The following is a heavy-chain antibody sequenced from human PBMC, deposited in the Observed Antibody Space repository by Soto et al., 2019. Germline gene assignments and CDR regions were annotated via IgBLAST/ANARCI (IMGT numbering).Heavy chain of an antibody. CDR2: VGGGGDIT. D-gene: IGHD6-6*01. Sequence: GGSLRLSCAASGFTFNSYAMNWVRQAPGKGLEWVSTVGGGGDITSYADSVKGRFTISRDNSKNTLYLQMNSLRAEDTAVYYCAGGYSSSFDYWGQGTLVTVSS. CDR1: GFTFNSYA. CDR3: AGGYSSSFDY. J-gene: IGHJ4*02. V-gene: IGHV3-23*01.